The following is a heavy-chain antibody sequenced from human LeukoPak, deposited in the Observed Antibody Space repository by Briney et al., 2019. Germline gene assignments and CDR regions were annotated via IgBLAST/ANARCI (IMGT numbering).Heavy chain of an antibody. Sequence: GGSLRLSCAASGFTFRSYWMSWVRQAPGKGLEWVANIKQDGSEKYYVDSVKGRFTISRDNAKNSLYLQMNSLRAEDTGVYYCAREHPYYYDSSGTALMAEIKYYFDYWGQGTLVTVSS. D-gene: IGHD3-22*01. CDR2: IKQDGSEK. CDR1: GFTFRSYW. J-gene: IGHJ4*02. CDR3: AREHPYYYDSSGTALMAEIKYYFDY. V-gene: IGHV3-7*01.